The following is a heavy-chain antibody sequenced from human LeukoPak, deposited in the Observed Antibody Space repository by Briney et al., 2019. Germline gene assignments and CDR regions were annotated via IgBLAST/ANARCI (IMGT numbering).Heavy chain of an antibody. CDR2: ISAYNGNT. CDR1: GYTFTSYG. Sequence: ASVKVSCKASGYTFTSYGISWVRQAPGQGLEWMGWISAYNGNTNYAQKLQGRVTMTTDTSTSTAYMALRSLRSDDTAVYYCAREGSSWYEWNPGSPFDPWGQGTLVTVSS. V-gene: IGHV1-18*01. D-gene: IGHD6-13*01. J-gene: IGHJ5*02. CDR3: AREGSSWYEWNPGSPFDP.